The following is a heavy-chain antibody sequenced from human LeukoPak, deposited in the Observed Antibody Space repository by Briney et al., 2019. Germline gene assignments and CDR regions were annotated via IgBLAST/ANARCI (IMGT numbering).Heavy chain of an antibody. V-gene: IGHV1-24*01. D-gene: IGHD3-22*01. J-gene: IGHJ4*02. CDR2: FNREDDEA. CDR1: GYTLTDLS. CDR3: ATLDSYYDNSGRPLVPD. Sequence: ASVKVSCKVSGYTLTDLSMHWVRQAPGKGLEWMGGFNREDDEAIYAPHFQGRVTVTEDTSTDTAYMELSSLRSEDTAVYYCATLDSYYDNSGRPLVPDWGQGTLVTVSS.